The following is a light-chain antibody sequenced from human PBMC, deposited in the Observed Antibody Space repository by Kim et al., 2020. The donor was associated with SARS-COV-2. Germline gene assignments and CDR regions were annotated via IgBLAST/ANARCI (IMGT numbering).Light chain of an antibody. CDR2: KAS. CDR3: QQYYSFPST. J-gene: IGKJ2*01. Sequence: SSSVGDRVPITCRASQSVSDWLAWYQQKPGKAPKLLIYKASTLESGVPSRFSGSRSGTEFTLTISSLQPDDFATYYCQQYYSFPSTFAQGTKLEI. V-gene: IGKV1-5*03. CDR1: QSVSDW.